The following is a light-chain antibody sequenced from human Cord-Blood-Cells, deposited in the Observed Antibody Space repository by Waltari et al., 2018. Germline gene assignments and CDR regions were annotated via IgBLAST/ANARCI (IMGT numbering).Light chain of an antibody. CDR1: QSIISY. V-gene: IGKV1-39*01. CDR3: QQSYSTPYS. CDR2: AAS. Sequence: DIQMTPYPSSLSASVGGRVTITSRASQSIISYLNWYHQKPGKAPKLLIYAASSLQSGGPSMFSGSGSGTDFTLTISSLQPEDFATYYCQQSYSTPYSFGQGTKLEIK. J-gene: IGKJ2*03.